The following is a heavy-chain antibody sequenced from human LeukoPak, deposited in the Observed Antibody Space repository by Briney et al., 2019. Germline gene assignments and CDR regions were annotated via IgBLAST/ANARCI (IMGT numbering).Heavy chain of an antibody. CDR2: IYPGNSDT. CDR1: GYSFTSYW. J-gene: IGHJ4*02. CDR3: ARRDATMASSEFYFDY. V-gene: IGHV5-51*01. Sequence: PGESLKISCKGSGYSFTSYWIGWVRQMPGKGLEWMGIIYPGNSDTRYSPSFQGQVTISADKSISTAYLQWSSLKASDTAMYYCARRDATMASSEFYFDYWGQGTLVTVSS. D-gene: IGHD5-12*01.